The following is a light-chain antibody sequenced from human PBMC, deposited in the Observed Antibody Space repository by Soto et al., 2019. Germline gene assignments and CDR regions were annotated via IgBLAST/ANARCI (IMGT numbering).Light chain of an antibody. J-gene: IGKJ5*01. CDR2: GGS. V-gene: IGKV3-20*01. Sequence: IVLTQSPGTLSLSPGERATLSCRASQSVSSSYLAWYQQKGGQAPRLLIFGGSSRATGIPDRFTGSGSGTDFTLTITRLEPDDFAVYYCQQYDSSPTFGQGTRLEIK. CDR1: QSVSSSY. CDR3: QQYDSSPT.